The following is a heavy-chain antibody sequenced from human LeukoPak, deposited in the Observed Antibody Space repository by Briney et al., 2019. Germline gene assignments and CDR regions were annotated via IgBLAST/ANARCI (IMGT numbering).Heavy chain of an antibody. CDR3: ARDLYYYGSGNYVPGLPDF. J-gene: IGHJ4*02. V-gene: IGHV3-48*03. CDR1: GFTFRGYD. D-gene: IGHD3-10*01. Sequence: GGSLRLSCAASGFTFRGYDMNWVRQAPGKGLEWISFICGRGKTIYYAAAMNGCFTISKDAAKNFLYLQMDSMRAEDTAVYYCARDLYYYGSGNYVPGLPDFWGQGILVTVSS. CDR2: ICGRGKTI.